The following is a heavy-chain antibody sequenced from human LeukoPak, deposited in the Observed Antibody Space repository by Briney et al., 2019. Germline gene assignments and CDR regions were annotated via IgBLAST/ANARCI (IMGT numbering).Heavy chain of an antibody. J-gene: IGHJ6*03. CDR2: IRYDGSNK. V-gene: IGHV3-30*02. CDR3: ATEGYCGGDCPKEYYYYYYYMDV. CDR1: GFSFDSYG. D-gene: IGHD2-21*02. Sequence: GGSLRLPCAASGFSFDSYGIHWVRQAPGKGLEWVAFIRYDGSNKYYAESVQGRFTISRDNSKNTMYLQMNSLRAEDTALYYCATEGYCGGDCPKEYYYYYYYMDVWGKGTTVTVSS.